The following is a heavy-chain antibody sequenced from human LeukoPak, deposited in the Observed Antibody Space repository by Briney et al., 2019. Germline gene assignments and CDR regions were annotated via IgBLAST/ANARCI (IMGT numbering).Heavy chain of an antibody. CDR2: ISGKGGGT. Sequence: GGSLSLSCAASGFTFSSYAMSWVRQAPGKGLEGVQAISGKGGGTYYADSVKGRFTISRDNSKNTLYLQMNSLRAEDTAVYYCAKDLGYCSSTSCYTYYYYGMDVWGQGTTVTVSS. J-gene: IGHJ6*02. V-gene: IGHV3-23*01. D-gene: IGHD2-2*02. CDR3: AKDLGYCSSTSCYTYYYYGMDV. CDR1: GFTFSSYA.